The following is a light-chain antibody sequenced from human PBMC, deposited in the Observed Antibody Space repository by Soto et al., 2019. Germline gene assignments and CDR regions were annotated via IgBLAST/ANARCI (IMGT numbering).Light chain of an antibody. CDR2: GAS. J-gene: IGKJ2*01. CDR1: QSVSSSY. Sequence: EIVLTQSPGTLSLSPGERATLSCRASQSVSSSYLAWYQQKPGQAPRLLIYGASSRATGIPDRFSGSGSGTDFTLTISSLEPEDFAVYYCQQYGSALYTFGHGTKLDIK. CDR3: QQYGSALYT. V-gene: IGKV3-20*01.